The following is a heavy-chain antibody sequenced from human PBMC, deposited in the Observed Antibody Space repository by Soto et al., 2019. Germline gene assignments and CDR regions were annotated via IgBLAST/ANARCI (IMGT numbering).Heavy chain of an antibody. CDR1: GFNVNNAW. J-gene: IGHJ4*02. CDR2: IKSKNDGGTT. CDR3: RSGYDY. V-gene: IGHV3-15*07. Sequence: EVQLVVSGGGLVKPGGSLRLSCAVSGFNVNNAWMNWVRQAPGKGLEWVGRIKSKNDGGTTDYAAPVKGRFTISRDDSKNTVYLKMDSLKSEDTAVYYCRSGYDYWGQGTLVTVSS. D-gene: IGHD3-22*01.